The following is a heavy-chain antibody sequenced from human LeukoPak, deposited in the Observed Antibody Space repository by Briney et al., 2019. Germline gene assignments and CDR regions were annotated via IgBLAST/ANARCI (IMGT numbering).Heavy chain of an antibody. V-gene: IGHV4-59*01. Sequence: DPSETLSLTCTVSGGSITSYYWSWIRQPPGKGLEWIGYIYYSGSTNYNPSLKSRVTISVDSSRTHFSLKLSSVTAADTAVYYCAGGYDDYYFDYWGQGTLVTVSS. D-gene: IGHD4-17*01. CDR2: IYYSGST. CDR3: AGGYDDYYFDY. J-gene: IGHJ4*02. CDR1: GGSITSYY.